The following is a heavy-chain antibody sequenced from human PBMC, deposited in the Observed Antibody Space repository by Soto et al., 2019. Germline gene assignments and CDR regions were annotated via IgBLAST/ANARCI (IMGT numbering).Heavy chain of an antibody. CDR3: ARDKSAAGTPQFAP. V-gene: IGHV4-59*01. D-gene: IGHD6-13*01. CDR1: GDSISSYY. CDR2: IYNSGST. J-gene: IGHJ5*02. Sequence: PSETLSLTCTVSGDSISSYYWSWIRQPPGKGMEWIGYIYNSGSTNYNPSLKSRVAISIDTSKNQFSLKLSSVTAADTAVYYCARDKSAAGTPQFAPWGQGTLVTVSS.